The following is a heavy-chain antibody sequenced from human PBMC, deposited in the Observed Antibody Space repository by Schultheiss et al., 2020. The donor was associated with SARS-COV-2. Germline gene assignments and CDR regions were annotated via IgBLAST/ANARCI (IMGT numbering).Heavy chain of an antibody. J-gene: IGHJ4*02. CDR3: ARGVRDIVVVVAATTDY. Sequence: GGSLRLSCAASGFTFSDYYMSWIRQAPGKGLEWVSSISSSSSYIYYADSVKGRFTISRDNAKNSLYLQMNSLRAEDTAVYYCARGVRDIVVVVAATTDYWGQGTLVTVSS. CDR2: ISSSSSYI. V-gene: IGHV3-11*06. CDR1: GFTFSDYY. D-gene: IGHD2-15*01.